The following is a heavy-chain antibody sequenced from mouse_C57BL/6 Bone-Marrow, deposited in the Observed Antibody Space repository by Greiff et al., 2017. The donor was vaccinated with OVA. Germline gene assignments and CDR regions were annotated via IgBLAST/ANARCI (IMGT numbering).Heavy chain of an antibody. D-gene: IGHD2-5*01. CDR1: GYTFTSYW. V-gene: IGHV1-50*01. CDR3: ARYYYSKEGFDY. CDR2: IDPSDSYT. J-gene: IGHJ2*01. Sequence: QVHVKQPGAELVKPGASVKLSCKASGYTFTSYWMQWVKQRPGQGLEWIGEIDPSDSYTNYNQKFKGKATLTVDTSSSTAYMQLSSLTSEDSAVYYCARYYYSKEGFDYWGQGTTLTVSS.